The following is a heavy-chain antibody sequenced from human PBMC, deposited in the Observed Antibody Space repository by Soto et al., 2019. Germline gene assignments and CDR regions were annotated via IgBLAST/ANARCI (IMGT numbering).Heavy chain of an antibody. CDR1: GFSVSANF. CDR2: LCSDGTT. J-gene: IGHJ4*02. V-gene: IGHV3-66*01. CDR3: ARERDLHYFGL. Sequence: EVQLVEYGGGLVQPGWSLRLSCAASGFSVSANFMSWVRQAPGRGVECVSGLCSDGTTDYADSVKDRFIISRDNSRNTLYLQMSSLRAEETALYYWARERDLHYFGLWGQGTLVTVSS.